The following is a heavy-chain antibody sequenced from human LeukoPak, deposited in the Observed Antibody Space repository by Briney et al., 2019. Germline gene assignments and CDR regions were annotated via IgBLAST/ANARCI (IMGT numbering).Heavy chain of an antibody. Sequence: GGSLRLSCAASGFTFSSYWMSWVRQAPGKGLEWVANIKQDGSEKYYVDSVKGRFTISRDNAKNSLYLQMNSLRAEDTAVYYCARDLVVAATTHFDYWGQGTLVTVSS. CDR1: GFTFSSYW. D-gene: IGHD2-15*01. CDR2: IKQDGSEK. V-gene: IGHV3-7*01. CDR3: ARDLVVAATTHFDY. J-gene: IGHJ4*02.